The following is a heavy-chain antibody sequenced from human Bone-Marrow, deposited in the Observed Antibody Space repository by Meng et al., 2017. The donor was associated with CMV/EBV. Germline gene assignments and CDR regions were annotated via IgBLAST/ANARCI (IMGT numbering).Heavy chain of an antibody. CDR2: ISIYNGHT. J-gene: IGHJ6*02. CDR3: ARDQWLSTPSYYYYYGMDV. D-gene: IGHD3-22*01. Sequence: ASVKVSCKASGYTFVNYGLSWVRQAPGQGLEWMGWISIYNGHTSYAEKFQDRVTMTTDTSTSTAYMELRRLTSHDTAMYYCARDQWLSTPSYYYYYGMDVWGQGTTVTVSS. V-gene: IGHV1-18*01. CDR1: GYTFVNYG.